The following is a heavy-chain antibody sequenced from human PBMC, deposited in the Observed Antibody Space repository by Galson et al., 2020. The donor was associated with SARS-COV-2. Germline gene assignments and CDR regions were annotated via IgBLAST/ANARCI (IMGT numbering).Heavy chain of an antibody. V-gene: IGHV3-21*01. CDR2: ISSSSSYI. Sequence: GESLKISCAASGFTFSSYSMNWVRQAPGKGLEWVSSISSSSSYIYYADSVKGRFTISRDNAKNSLYLQMNSLRAEDTAVYYCARDHPRVGYNLFDDWGQGTLVTVSS. J-gene: IGHJ4*02. CDR1: GFTFSSYS. D-gene: IGHD5-12*01. CDR3: ARDHPRVGYNLFDD.